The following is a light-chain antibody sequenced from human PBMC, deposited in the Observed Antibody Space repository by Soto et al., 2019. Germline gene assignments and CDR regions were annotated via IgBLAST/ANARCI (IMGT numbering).Light chain of an antibody. J-gene: IGLJ1*01. CDR2: DVS. Sequence: QSVLAQPAPVSGSPGQSITISCPGNSSDVGGYNYVSWYQQHPGKAPKLMIYDVSNRPSGVSNRFSGSKSGNTASLTISGLQAEDEADYYCSSYTSSSTLFGTGTKVTVL. CDR3: SSYTSSSTL. CDR1: SSDVGGYNY. V-gene: IGLV2-14*01.